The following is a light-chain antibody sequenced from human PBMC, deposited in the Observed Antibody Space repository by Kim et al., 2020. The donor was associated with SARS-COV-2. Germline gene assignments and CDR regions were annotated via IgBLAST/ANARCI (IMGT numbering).Light chain of an antibody. CDR1: SPNIGSNA. V-gene: IGLV1-44*01. CDR2: SND. CDR3: AAWDDSLYGRR. Sequence: QSVLTQPPSASGTPGQRVTISCSGSSPNIGSNAVSWFQQLPGTAPKLVVYSNDQRPSGVPDRFSGSRSGTSASLAISGLQSEDEADYYCAAWDDSLYGRRFGGGTKVTVL. J-gene: IGLJ3*02.